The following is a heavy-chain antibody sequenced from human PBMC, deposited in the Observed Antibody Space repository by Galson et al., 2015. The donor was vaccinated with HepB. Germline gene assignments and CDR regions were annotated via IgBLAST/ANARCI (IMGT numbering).Heavy chain of an antibody. CDR2: ISSSSSYI. D-gene: IGHD3-10*01. J-gene: IGHJ4*02. CDR3: ASGGITLVRGVNY. Sequence: LRLSCAASGFTFSIYSMNWVRQAPGKGLEWVSSISSSSSYIYYADSVKGRFTISRDDAKNSLYLQMNSLRAEDTAVYYCASGGITLVRGVNYWGQGTLVIVSS. V-gene: IGHV3-21*01. CDR1: GFTFSIYS.